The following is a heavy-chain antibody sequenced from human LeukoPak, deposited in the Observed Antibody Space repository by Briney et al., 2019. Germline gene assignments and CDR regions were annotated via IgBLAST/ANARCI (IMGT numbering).Heavy chain of an antibody. J-gene: IGHJ4*02. CDR1: GGTFSSYA. CDR3: ARVGSSRDYFDY. Sequence: GASVKVSCKASGGTFSSYAISWVRQAPGQGLEWMGGIIPIFGTANYAQKFQGRVTITTDESTSTAYMELSSLRSEDTAVYYCARVGSSRDYFDYWGQGTLITVSS. CDR2: IIPIFGTA. D-gene: IGHD2-15*01. V-gene: IGHV1-69*05.